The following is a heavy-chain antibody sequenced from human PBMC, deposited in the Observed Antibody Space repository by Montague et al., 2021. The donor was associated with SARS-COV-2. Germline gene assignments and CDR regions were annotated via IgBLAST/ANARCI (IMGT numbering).Heavy chain of an antibody. Sequence: SETLSLTCSVSGVSISRSVYYWGWIRQPPGMGLVWIGSIYYSGTTYYSLSLKSPVTMSAETSQNQFSLKLISVSAADTAVYYCASLEKLGYRRGDSCAGRPSLWGQGTLVTVSS. CDR2: IYYSGTT. D-gene: IGHD2-15*01. CDR3: ASLEKLGYRRGDSCAGRPSL. V-gene: IGHV4-39*01. CDR1: GVSISRSVYY. J-gene: IGHJ4*02.